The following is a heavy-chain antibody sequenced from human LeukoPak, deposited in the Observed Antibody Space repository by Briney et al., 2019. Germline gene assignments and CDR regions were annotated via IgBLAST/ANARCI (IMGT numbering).Heavy chain of an antibody. CDR2: ISGSGGST. CDR1: GFTFSSYA. Sequence: QSGGSLRLSCAASGFTFSSYAMGWVRQAPGKGLEWVSAISGSGGSTYYADSVKGRFTISRDNSKNTLYLQMNSLRAEDTAVYYCAKPYSSGPGAFDNWGQGTMVTVSS. CDR3: AKPYSSGPGAFDN. V-gene: IGHV3-23*01. D-gene: IGHD6-19*01. J-gene: IGHJ3*02.